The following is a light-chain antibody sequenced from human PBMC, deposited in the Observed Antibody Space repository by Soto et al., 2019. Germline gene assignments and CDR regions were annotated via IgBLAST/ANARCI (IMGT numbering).Light chain of an antibody. CDR1: QIISTW. Sequence: DIQMTQSPSTLSASVGDRVTITCRASQIISTWLAWYQQKPGKAPNLLIYKASRIQSGVPSRFSGSGSGTAFTLTISSLQPDDFATYYCQQYDGWPLTFGGGTKVEIK. V-gene: IGKV1-5*03. CDR3: QQYDGWPLT. J-gene: IGKJ4*01. CDR2: KAS.